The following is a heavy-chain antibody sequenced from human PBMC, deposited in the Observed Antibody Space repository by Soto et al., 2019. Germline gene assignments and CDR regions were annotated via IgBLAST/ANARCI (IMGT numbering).Heavy chain of an antibody. CDR1: GYTFTVYY. Sequence: ASVKVSGKASGYTFTVYYIHCVRQSPVQGLEWMACINPNSDDTNYEQKFQGRVTMTRDTSISTAYMELRRLRSDDTAVYYCARDSWNDMGLFDFWGQGTLVTVSS. CDR2: INPNSDDT. J-gene: IGHJ4*02. CDR3: ARDSWNDMGLFDF. D-gene: IGHD1-1*01. V-gene: IGHV1-2*02.